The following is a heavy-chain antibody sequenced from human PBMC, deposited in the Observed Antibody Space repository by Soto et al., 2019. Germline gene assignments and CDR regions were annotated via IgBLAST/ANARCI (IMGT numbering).Heavy chain of an antibody. D-gene: IGHD6-13*01. Sequence: PSETLSLTCAVSGYSISSGYYWGWIRQPPGKGLEWIGSIYHSGSTYYNPSLKSRVTISVDTSKNQFSLKLSSVTAADTAVYYCAXDRVAAAGTHYYYGMDVWGQGTTVTVSS. CDR2: IYHSGST. J-gene: IGHJ6*02. CDR3: AXDRVAAAGTHYYYGMDV. V-gene: IGHV4-38-2*02. CDR1: GYSISSGYY.